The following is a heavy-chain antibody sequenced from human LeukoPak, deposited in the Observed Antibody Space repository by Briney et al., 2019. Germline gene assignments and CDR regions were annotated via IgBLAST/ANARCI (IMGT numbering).Heavy chain of an antibody. CDR3: ARRAGAYSHPYDY. CDR1: GFTFSSYW. CDR2: IYSDNT. J-gene: IGHJ4*02. V-gene: IGHV3-53*01. D-gene: IGHD4/OR15-4a*01. Sequence: GGSLRLSCAASGFTFSSYWIHWVRQAPGKGLERVSFIYSDNTHYSDSVKGRFTISRDNSKNTLYLQMNSLRAEDTAVYYCARRAGAYSHPYDYWGQGTLVTVSS.